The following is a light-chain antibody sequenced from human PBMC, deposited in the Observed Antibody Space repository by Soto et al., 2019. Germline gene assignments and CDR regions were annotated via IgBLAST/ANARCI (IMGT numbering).Light chain of an antibody. J-gene: IGLJ2*01. Sequence: QSVLTQPASVSGSPGQSITISCSGTSSYVGSYNLVSWYQQHPGKAPKLMIYEGSKRPSGVSNRFSGSKSGNTASLTISGLQAEDEADYYCCSYAGSSTEVFGGGTKLTVL. V-gene: IGLV2-23*01. CDR1: SSYVGSYNL. CDR3: CSYAGSSTEV. CDR2: EGS.